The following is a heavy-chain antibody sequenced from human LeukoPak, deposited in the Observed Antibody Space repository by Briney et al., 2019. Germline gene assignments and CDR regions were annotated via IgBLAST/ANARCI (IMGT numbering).Heavy chain of an antibody. Sequence: GGSLRLSCAASGSTFSSYAMSWVRQAPGKGLEWVSAISGSGGSTYYADSVKGRFTISRDNSKNTLYLQMNSLRAEDTAVYYCAKDAQPHYYYYYYMDVWGKGTTVTVSS. CDR2: ISGSGGST. V-gene: IGHV3-23*01. J-gene: IGHJ6*03. CDR1: GSTFSSYA. D-gene: IGHD1-14*01. CDR3: AKDAQPHYYYYYYMDV.